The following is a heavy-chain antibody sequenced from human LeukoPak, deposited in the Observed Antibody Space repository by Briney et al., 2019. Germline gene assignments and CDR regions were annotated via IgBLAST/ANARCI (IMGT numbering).Heavy chain of an antibody. Sequence: ASVKVSCKASGYTFTGYYMRWVRQAPGQGLEWMGRINPNNGGTNCAQKFQGRVTMTGDTSISTAYMELSSLRSDDTAVYYCARESGSYHGNDYWGQGTLVTVSS. CDR3: ARESGSYHGNDY. J-gene: IGHJ4*02. D-gene: IGHD1-26*01. V-gene: IGHV1-2*06. CDR1: GYTFTGYY. CDR2: INPNNGGT.